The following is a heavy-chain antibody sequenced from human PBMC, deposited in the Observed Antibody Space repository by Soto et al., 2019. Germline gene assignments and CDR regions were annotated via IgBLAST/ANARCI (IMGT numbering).Heavy chain of an antibody. J-gene: IGHJ4*02. D-gene: IGHD1-20*01. CDR3: ARDQTGITTTGGGRIDH. CDR2: VSFDGSNK. CDR1: GFTFSTHA. Sequence: QVQLVESGGGVVQPGRSLRLSCAASGFTFSTHAMHWVRQAPGKGLECVAIVSFDGSNKYYADSVKGRFTISRDKSKNTLYLQMSGLTPEATAVYYCARDQTGITTTGGGRIDHWGQVTLVTVSS. V-gene: IGHV3-30-3*01.